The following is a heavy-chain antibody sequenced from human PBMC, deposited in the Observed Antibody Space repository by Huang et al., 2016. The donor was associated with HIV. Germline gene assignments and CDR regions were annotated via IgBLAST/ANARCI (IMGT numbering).Heavy chain of an antibody. Sequence: QLHLQQSGPGLVRPSETLSLICTVSGGSITSSNHYWGWIRQTPGKGLEWIGTFYYSGDAYSTPSLKNRVAISIDTSKSQFSLRLSSVIAIDTAVYYCASGEYGKNAYDIWGQGTVVTVSA. J-gene: IGHJ3*02. D-gene: IGHD2-2*01. CDR2: FYYSGDA. CDR1: GGSITSSNHY. V-gene: IGHV4-39*01. CDR3: ASGEYGKNAYDI.